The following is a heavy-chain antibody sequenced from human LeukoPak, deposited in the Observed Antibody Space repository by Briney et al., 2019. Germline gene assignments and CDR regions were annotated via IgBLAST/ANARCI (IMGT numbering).Heavy chain of an antibody. CDR1: GGSISSSSYY. V-gene: IGHV4-39*07. Sequence: PSETLSLTCTVSGGSISSSSYYWGWIRQPPGKGLEWVGSIYYSGSTYYNPSLKSRVTISVDTSKNQFSLKLSSVTAADTAVYYCARDLASPYSSGWLSFDYWGQGTLVTVSS. CDR3: ARDLASPYSSGWLSFDY. D-gene: IGHD6-19*01. J-gene: IGHJ4*02. CDR2: IYYSGST.